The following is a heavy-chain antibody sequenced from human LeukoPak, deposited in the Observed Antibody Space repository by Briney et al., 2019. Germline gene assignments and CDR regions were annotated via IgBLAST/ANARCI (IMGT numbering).Heavy chain of an antibody. Sequence: SETLSLTCAVYGGSFSGYYWSWIRQPPGKGLEWIGEINHSGSTNYNPSLKSRVTISVDTSKNQFSLKLSSVTAADTAVYYCARGLDIVATAYYWGQGTLVTVSS. CDR3: ARGLDIVATAYY. D-gene: IGHD5-12*01. V-gene: IGHV4-34*01. CDR2: INHSGST. CDR1: GGSFSGYY. J-gene: IGHJ4*02.